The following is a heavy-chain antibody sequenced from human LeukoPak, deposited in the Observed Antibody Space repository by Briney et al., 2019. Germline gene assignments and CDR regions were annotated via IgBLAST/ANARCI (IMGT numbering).Heavy chain of an antibody. CDR2: IIPIFGTA. V-gene: IGHV1-69*13. CDR3: ARAPSVRLKNSGSYYFDY. J-gene: IGHJ4*02. D-gene: IGHD1-26*01. CDR1: GGTFSSYA. Sequence: ASVKVSCKASGGTFSSYAISWVRQAPGQGLEWMGGIIPIFGTANYAQKFQGRVTITADESTGTAYMELSSLRSEDTAVYYCARAPSVRLKNSGSYYFDYWGQGTLVTVSS.